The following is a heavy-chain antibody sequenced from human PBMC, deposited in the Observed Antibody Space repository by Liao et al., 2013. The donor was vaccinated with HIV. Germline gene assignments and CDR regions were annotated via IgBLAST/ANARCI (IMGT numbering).Heavy chain of an antibody. D-gene: IGHD3-16*02. V-gene: IGHV4-30-4*08. J-gene: IGHJ4*01. CDR3: ARDHGVIPVDY. CDR1: GDSVKSGDSY. CDR2: IYNGDT. Sequence: QVQLQESGPGLVRPSQTLSLTCTVSGDSVKSGDSYWSWLRQPPGQGLEWIGYIYNGDTFYNPSLNSRLSISEDTSKNQFSLKMSSVTAADTAVYYCARDHGVIPVDYWGQEPWSPSPQ.